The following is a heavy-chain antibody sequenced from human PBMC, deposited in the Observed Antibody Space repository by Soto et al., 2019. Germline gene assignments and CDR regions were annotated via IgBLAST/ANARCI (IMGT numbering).Heavy chain of an antibody. CDR3: ARDLVATMGYNWFDP. CDR1: GFTFSSYW. Sequence: GSLRLSCAASGFTFSSYWMSWVRQAPGKGLEWVANIKQDGSEKYYVDSVKGRFTISRDNAKNSLYLQMNSLRAEDTAVYYCARDLVATMGYNWFDPWGQGTLVTVSS. J-gene: IGHJ5*02. D-gene: IGHD5-12*01. CDR2: IKQDGSEK. V-gene: IGHV3-7*01.